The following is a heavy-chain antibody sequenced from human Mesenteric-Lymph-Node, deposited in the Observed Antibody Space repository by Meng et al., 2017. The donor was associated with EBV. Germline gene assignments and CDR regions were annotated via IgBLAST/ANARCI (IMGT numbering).Heavy chain of an antibody. CDR1: GFSLNTGGVG. Sequence: QITLKESGPTMVKPTQTRTLTCSFSGFSLNTGGVGVGWIRQPPGKALEWLALIYWDDDKRYNPSLKTRLTITKDTSKNQVVLTMTNMDPVDTATYYCAHKDDVRDGAPFDSWGQGTLVTVSS. J-gene: IGHJ4*02. D-gene: IGHD3-10*02. CDR3: AHKDDVRDGAPFDS. V-gene: IGHV2-5*02. CDR2: IYWDDDK.